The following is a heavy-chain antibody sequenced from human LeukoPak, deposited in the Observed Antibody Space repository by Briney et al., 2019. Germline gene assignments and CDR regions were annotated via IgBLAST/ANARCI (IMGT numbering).Heavy chain of an antibody. CDR1: GGSISSHY. CDR2: IYYSGST. V-gene: IGHV4-59*11. CDR3: ARIPGYSSGWTDFDY. J-gene: IGHJ4*02. Sequence: SETLSLTCTVSGGSISSHYWRWIRQPPGKGLEWIGYIYYSGSTNYNPSLKSRVTISVDTSKNQFSLKLSSVTAADTAVYYCARIPGYSSGWTDFDYWGQGTLVTVSS. D-gene: IGHD6-19*01.